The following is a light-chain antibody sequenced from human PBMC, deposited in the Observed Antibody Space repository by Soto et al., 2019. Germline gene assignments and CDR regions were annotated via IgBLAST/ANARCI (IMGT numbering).Light chain of an antibody. J-gene: IGLJ3*02. V-gene: IGLV1-47*01. CDR3: AAWDDSLSGPV. CDR1: SSNIGSNY. Sequence: QPVLTQPPSASGTPRQRVTISCSGSSSNIGSNYVYWYQQLPGTAPKLLIYRNNQRPSGVPDRFSGSKSGTSASLAISGLRSEDEADYYCAAWDDSLSGPVFGGGTKLTVL. CDR2: RNN.